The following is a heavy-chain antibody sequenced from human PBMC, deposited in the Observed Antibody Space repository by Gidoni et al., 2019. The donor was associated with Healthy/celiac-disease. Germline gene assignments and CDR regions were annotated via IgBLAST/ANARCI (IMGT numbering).Heavy chain of an antibody. J-gene: IGHJ5*02. Sequence: QVQLQESGPGLVKPSQTLSLTCTVSGGSISSGDYYWSWIRQPPGKGLEWIGYIYYSGSTYYNPSLKSRVTISVDTSKNQFSLKLSSVTAADTAVYYCATAGYYDILTGYNWFDPWGQGTLLTVSS. CDR1: GGSISSGDYY. V-gene: IGHV4-30-4*01. CDR3: ATAGYYDILTGYNWFDP. D-gene: IGHD3-9*01. CDR2: IYYSGST.